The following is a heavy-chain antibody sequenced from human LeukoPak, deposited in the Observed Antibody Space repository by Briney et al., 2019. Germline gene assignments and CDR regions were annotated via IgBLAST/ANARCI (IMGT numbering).Heavy chain of an antibody. CDR3: ARGITTVVTYDAFDI. J-gene: IGHJ3*02. Sequence: GGSLRLSCAASGFTFSDYYMSWIRQAPGKGLEWVSYISSSGSTIYYADSVKGRFTISRDNAKNSLYLQMNSLRAEDTDVYYCARGITTVVTYDAFDIWGQGTMVTVSS. CDR2: ISSSGSTI. V-gene: IGHV3-11*01. CDR1: GFTFSDYY. D-gene: IGHD4-23*01.